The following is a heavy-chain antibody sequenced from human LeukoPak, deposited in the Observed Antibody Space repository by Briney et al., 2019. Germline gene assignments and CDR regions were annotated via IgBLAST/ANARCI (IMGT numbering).Heavy chain of an antibody. J-gene: IGHJ4*02. V-gene: IGHV1-2*02. Sequence: GASVKVSCKASGYTFTGYYMHWVRHAPGQGREWMGWINPNSGGTNYAQKFEGRVTMTRDTSISTADMELSSLTSEDTAVYYCARGHSSLRFYYFDYWGQGTLVTVSS. CDR2: INPNSGGT. D-gene: IGHD6-6*01. CDR3: ARGHSSLRFYYFDY. CDR1: GYTFTGYY.